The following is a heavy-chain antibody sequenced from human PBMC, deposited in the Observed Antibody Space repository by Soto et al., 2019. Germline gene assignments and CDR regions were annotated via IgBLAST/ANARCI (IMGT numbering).Heavy chain of an antibody. V-gene: IGHV3-23*01. CDR1: GFTFSNNF. CDR2: ISGSGDNT. CDR3: AKGYYCGVISCWGLNGS. Sequence: EVQLLESGGGLVQPGGSLRLSCAASGFTFSNNFISWVRQAPGKGLEWVSAISGSGDNTYYADSVKGRFTISRDNSKNTLYLEMNSLRAEDTAVYYCAKGYYCGVISCWGLNGSWGQGTLVTVSS. J-gene: IGHJ5*02. D-gene: IGHD2-15*01.